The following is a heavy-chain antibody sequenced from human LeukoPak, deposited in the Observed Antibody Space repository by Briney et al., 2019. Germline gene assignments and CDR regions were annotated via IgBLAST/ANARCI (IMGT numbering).Heavy chain of an antibody. CDR3: ARRGLYNWNYASPDY. CDR1: GGSFSGYY. D-gene: IGHD1-7*01. J-gene: IGHJ4*02. V-gene: IGHV4-34*01. Sequence: SETLSLTCAVYGGSFSGYYWSWIRQPPGKGLEWIGEINHSGSTNYNPSLKSRVTISVDTSKNQFSLKLSSVTAADTAVYYCARRGLYNWNYASPDYWGQGTLVTVSS. CDR2: INHSGST.